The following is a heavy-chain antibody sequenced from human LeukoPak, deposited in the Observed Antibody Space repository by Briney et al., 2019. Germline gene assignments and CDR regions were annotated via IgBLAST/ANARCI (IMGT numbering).Heavy chain of an antibody. D-gene: IGHD3-3*01. Sequence: GGSLRLSCAASGFTFSSYAMSWVRQAPGKGLEWVSAISGSGGSTYCADSVKGRFTISRDNSKNTLYLQMNSLRAEDTAVYYCASPGAAYDFWSGYPFDYWGQGTLVTVSS. CDR3: ASPGAAYDFWSGYPFDY. CDR2: ISGSGGST. V-gene: IGHV3-23*01. CDR1: GFTFSSYA. J-gene: IGHJ4*02.